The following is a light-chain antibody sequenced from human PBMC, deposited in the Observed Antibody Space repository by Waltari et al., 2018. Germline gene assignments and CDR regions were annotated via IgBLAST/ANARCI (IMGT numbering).Light chain of an antibody. CDR1: DSSIASFG. V-gene: IGLV1-40*01. Sequence: QSVLTQAPSVSGAPGQRVTIPCTGGDSSIASFGVTWYQPLPGRVPKLPIYENTTRPSGVPDRFSCSKSGTSASLAIEGLQPEDEGDYYCQSYDNSLRGSLLFGGGTKVTV. CDR3: QSYDNSLRGSLL. J-gene: IGLJ3*02. CDR2: ENT.